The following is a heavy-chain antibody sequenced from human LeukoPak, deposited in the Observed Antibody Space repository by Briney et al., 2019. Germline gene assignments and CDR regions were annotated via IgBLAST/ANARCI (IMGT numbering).Heavy chain of an antibody. CDR3: ARGGIAAAGPDY. V-gene: IGHV3-53*01. CDR1: GFTVSSNY. D-gene: IGHD6-13*01. J-gene: IGHJ4*02. Sequence: GGSLRLSCAAPGFTVSSNYMSWLRQAPGKGLEWVSVIYSGGSTYYADSVKGRFTISRDNSKNTLYLQMNSLRAEDTAVYYCARGGIAAAGPDYWGQGTLVTVSS. CDR2: IYSGGST.